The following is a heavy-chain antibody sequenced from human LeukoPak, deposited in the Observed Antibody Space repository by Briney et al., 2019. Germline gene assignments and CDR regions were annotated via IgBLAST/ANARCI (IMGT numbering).Heavy chain of an antibody. V-gene: IGHV3-7*01. CDR2: IKQDGGET. Sequence: GGSLRLSCAASGFTFSTYWMAWVRQAPGKGLEWVVNIKQDGGETYYVESVRGRFTISRDNAKNSLYLQMNSLRVEDTAVYYCARDSGDRPRAVGYYFDYWGQGTLVTVSP. CDR1: GFTFSTYW. CDR3: ARDSGDRPRAVGYYFDY. J-gene: IGHJ4*02. D-gene: IGHD7-27*01.